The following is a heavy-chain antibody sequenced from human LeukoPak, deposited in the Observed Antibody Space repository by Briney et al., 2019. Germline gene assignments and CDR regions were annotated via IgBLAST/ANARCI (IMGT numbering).Heavy chain of an antibody. CDR1: GFTFSSYG. D-gene: IGHD3-10*01. J-gene: IGHJ3*02. CDR3: ARDHVGEDSGAFDI. CDR2: ISGSGGST. V-gene: IGHV3-23*01. Sequence: PGGTLRLSCAASGFTFSSYGMSWVRQAPGKGLEWVSAISGSGGSTYYADSVKGGFTISRDNSKNTLYLQMNCLRAEDTAVYYCARDHVGEDSGAFDIWGQGTMVTVSS.